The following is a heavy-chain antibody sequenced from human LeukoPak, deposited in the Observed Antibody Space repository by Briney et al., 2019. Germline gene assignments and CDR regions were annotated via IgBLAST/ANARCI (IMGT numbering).Heavy chain of an antibody. CDR1: GYSISSGYY. V-gene: IGHV4-38-2*01. J-gene: IGHJ3*02. CDR3: ARLGNSGYYYQWYDAFDI. Sequence: PSETLSLTCAVSGYSISSGYYWGWIRQPPGKGLEWIGSIYHSGSTYYNPSLKSRVTISVDTSKNQFSLKLSSVTAADTAVYYCARLGNSGYYYQWYDAFDIWGQGAMVTVSS. D-gene: IGHD3-22*01. CDR2: IYHSGST.